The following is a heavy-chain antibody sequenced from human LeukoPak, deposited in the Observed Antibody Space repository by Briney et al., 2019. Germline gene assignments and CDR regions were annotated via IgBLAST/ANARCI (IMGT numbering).Heavy chain of an antibody. J-gene: IGHJ4*02. CDR1: GGSFSTGGYY. Sequence: SETLSLTCTVSGGSFSTGGYYWTWIRQPPGKGLEGIGYFYHSGSTYYNPSLKSRVTISVERSKNQFSLKLSSVTAADMALYYCARAPSLWSGHYYFDYWGQGTLVTVSS. CDR3: ARAPSLWSGHYYFDY. D-gene: IGHD3-3*01. V-gene: IGHV4-30-2*01. CDR2: FYHSGST.